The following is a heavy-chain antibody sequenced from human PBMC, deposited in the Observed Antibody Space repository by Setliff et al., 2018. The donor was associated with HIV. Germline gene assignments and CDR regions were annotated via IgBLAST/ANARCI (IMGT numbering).Heavy chain of an antibody. D-gene: IGHD6-19*01. J-gene: IGHJ6*02. CDR1: GYTFTTYG. V-gene: IGHV1-18*01. Sequence: ASVKVSCKPSGYTFTTYGLSWVRQAPGHGLEWMGWISPYIGHTNYAQNFQGRVTMTIDTSTSTAYMELRSLRSDDTAVYFCARLGSGWSDSYYYAMDVWGQGTTVTVSS. CDR2: ISPYIGHT. CDR3: ARLGSGWSDSYYYAMDV.